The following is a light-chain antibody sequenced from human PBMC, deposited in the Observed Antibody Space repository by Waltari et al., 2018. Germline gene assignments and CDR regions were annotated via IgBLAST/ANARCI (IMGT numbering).Light chain of an antibody. CDR1: SSTIGAGYD. J-gene: IGLJ2*01. CDR2: DNN. CDR3: QSYDSSLSASVV. V-gene: IGLV1-40*01. Sequence: QSVLTQPPSVSGAPGQRVTISCTGSSSTIGAGYDVPWYQPLPGTAPKLLISDNNDRPSGVPDRFSGSKSGTSASLAITGLQAEDEADYYCQSYDSSLSASVVFGGGTKLTVL.